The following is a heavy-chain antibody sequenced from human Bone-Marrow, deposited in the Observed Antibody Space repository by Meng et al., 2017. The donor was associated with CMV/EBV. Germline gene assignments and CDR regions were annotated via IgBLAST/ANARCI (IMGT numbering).Heavy chain of an antibody. Sequence: GESLKISCAASGFTFSSYSMNWVRQAPGKGLEWVSSISSSSSYIYYADSVKGRFTISRDNAKNSLYLQMNSLRAEDTAVYYCARALGYCSSTSCYSYYYGMDVWGQATTVTVSS. CDR1: GFTFSSYS. V-gene: IGHV3-21*01. D-gene: IGHD2-2*01. CDR2: ISSSSSYI. CDR3: ARALGYCSSTSCYSYYYGMDV. J-gene: IGHJ6*02.